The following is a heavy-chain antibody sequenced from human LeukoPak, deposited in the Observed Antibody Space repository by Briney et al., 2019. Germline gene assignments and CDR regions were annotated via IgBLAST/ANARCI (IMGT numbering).Heavy chain of an antibody. CDR1: GGSISSGSYY. V-gene: IGHV4-39*07. Sequence: PSETLSLPCTVSGGSISSGSYYWGWIRQPPTKGLEWIGSIYYSVSTYYNPSLKSRVTISVDTSKNQFSLKLRTATAADTAMYYCARTSPDCRTTTCYGVWGQGTLVTVSS. J-gene: IGHJ4*02. CDR2: IYYSVST. CDR3: ARTSPDCRTTTCYGV. D-gene: IGHD2-2*01.